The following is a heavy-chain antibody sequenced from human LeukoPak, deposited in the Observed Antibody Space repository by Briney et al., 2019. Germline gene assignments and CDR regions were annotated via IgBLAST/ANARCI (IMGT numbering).Heavy chain of an antibody. CDR1: GGSISSYY. D-gene: IGHD3-10*01. CDR3: ARIAITMVRAGNDYYYYYMDV. J-gene: IGHJ6*03. V-gene: IGHV4-59*01. Sequence: SETLSPTCTVSGGSISSYYWSWIRQPPGKGLEWIGYIYYSGSTNYNPSLKSRVTISVDTSKNQFSLKLSSVTAADTAVYYCARIAITMVRAGNDYYYYYMDVWGKGTTVTVSS. CDR2: IYYSGST.